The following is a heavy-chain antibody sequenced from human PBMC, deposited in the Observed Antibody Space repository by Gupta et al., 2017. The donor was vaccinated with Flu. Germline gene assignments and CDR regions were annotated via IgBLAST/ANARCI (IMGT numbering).Heavy chain of an antibody. J-gene: IGHJ5*02. CDR1: GYTFTDYY. Sequence: QVQLVQSGAEVKKPGASVKVSCKASGYTFTDYYIHWVRQAPGQGLEWVGRINPHSGTRNYEQNFQGRVTITMDTSISTAYMDLSRLRSDDTAVYYCARERHCSTDSCYRWFDPWGQGTLVTVSS. CDR3: ARERHCSTDSCYRWFDP. D-gene: IGHD2-2*02. CDR2: INPHSGTR. V-gene: IGHV1-2*06.